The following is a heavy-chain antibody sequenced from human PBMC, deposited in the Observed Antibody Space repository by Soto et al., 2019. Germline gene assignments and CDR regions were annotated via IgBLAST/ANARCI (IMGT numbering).Heavy chain of an antibody. V-gene: IGHV3-11*05. CDR1: GFTFSDYY. Sequence: GWSLRLSCAASGFTFSDYYMTWIRQAPGKGLEWVSYISGTTSHTNYADSVKGRFTVSRDNAKNSLYLQMNSLRAEDTAVYYCARVPYSSTWYYFDYWGQGTLVTVSS. CDR2: ISGTTSHT. D-gene: IGHD6-13*01. CDR3: ARVPYSSTWYYFDY. J-gene: IGHJ4*02.